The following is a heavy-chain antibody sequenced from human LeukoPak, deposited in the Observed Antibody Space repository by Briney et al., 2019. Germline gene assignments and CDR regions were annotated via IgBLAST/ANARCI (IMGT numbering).Heavy chain of an antibody. V-gene: IGHV1-2*02. Sequence: ASVKVSCKASVFTFTDYYVHWVRQAPGQGLEWMGWFHPNSGGAGYAQKFQGRVTMTRDTSISTACMQLTRLRSDDTAIYYCAIKRIHGNPFDYWGQGTLVTVSS. J-gene: IGHJ4*02. D-gene: IGHD2/OR15-2a*01. CDR3: AIKRIHGNPFDY. CDR1: VFTFTDYY. CDR2: FHPNSGGA.